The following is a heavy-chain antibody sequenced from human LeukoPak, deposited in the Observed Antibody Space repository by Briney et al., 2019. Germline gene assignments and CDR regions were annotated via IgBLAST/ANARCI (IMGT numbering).Heavy chain of an antibody. CDR1: GYTFTGYY. J-gene: IGHJ4*02. CDR2: IIPIFGTA. D-gene: IGHD3-22*01. Sequence: SVKVSCKASGYTFTGYYMHWVRQAPGQGLEWMGGIIPIFGTANYAQKFQGRVTITADKSTSTAYMELSSLRSEDTAVYYCAREPFADYDSSGYLPSPFDYWGRGTLVTVSS. CDR3: AREPFADYDSSGYLPSPFDY. V-gene: IGHV1-69*06.